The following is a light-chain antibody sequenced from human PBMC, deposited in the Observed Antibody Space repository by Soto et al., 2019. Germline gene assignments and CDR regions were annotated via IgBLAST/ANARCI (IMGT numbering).Light chain of an antibody. CDR1: QDIDKY. J-gene: IGKJ5*01. CDR2: DVT. Sequence: DIKMTRSRCSLSSSVGDISTITWQASQDIDKYLNWYQQKPGKAPKLLIDDVTNLETGVPSRFSGSGSGTHFTFTIGSLQPEDIATYYCQQYYDLPITFGQGTRLEIK. CDR3: QQYYDLPIT. V-gene: IGKV1-33*01.